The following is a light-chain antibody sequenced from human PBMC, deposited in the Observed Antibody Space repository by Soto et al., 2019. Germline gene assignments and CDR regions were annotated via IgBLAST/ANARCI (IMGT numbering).Light chain of an antibody. J-gene: IGKJ1*01. CDR3: QQRGNWPLPWT. CDR2: NAS. Sequence: EIVLTQSPATLSLSPGERATLSCRASQTVGNYLAWYQQKPGQVPRLLIYNASNRATGVPVRFSGSGSGTEFTLTISSLKPEDFAVYYCQQRGNWPLPWTFGQGAKVEI. CDR1: QTVGNY. V-gene: IGKV3-11*01.